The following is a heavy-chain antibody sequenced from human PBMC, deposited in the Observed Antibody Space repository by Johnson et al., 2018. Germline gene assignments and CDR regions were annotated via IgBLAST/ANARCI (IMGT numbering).Heavy chain of an antibody. D-gene: IGHD7-27*01. J-gene: IGHJ6*02. CDR1: GGTFSRYS. Sequence: QVQLVESGAEVKKPGSSVKVSCKASGGTFSRYSISWVRQAPGQGLEWMGGIIPIFGTAPYAQKFQGRVTLTAEESTSTAYMDLSSRTSEDKAVYYCSPGENYYYNMDVWGQGTTVTVSS. V-gene: IGHV1-69*01. CDR3: SPGENYYYNMDV. CDR2: IIPIFGTA.